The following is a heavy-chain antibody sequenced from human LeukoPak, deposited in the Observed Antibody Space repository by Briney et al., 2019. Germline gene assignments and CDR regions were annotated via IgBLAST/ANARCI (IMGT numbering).Heavy chain of an antibody. V-gene: IGHV3-21*01. CDR2: ISSSSSYI. D-gene: IGHD5-18*01. CDR3: ARDSISLGGYSYGSTIYFGY. CDR1: GFTLSSYS. Sequence: GGSLRLSCAASGFTLSSYSMNWVRQAPGKGLEWVSSISSSSSYIYYADSVKGRFTISRDNAKNSLYLQMNSLRAEDTAVYYCARDSISLGGYSYGSTIYFGYWGQGTLVTVSS. J-gene: IGHJ4*02.